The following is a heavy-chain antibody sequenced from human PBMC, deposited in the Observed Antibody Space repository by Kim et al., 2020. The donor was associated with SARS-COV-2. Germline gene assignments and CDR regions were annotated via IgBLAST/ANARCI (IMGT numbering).Heavy chain of an antibody. D-gene: IGHD2-15*01. V-gene: IGHV4-39*01. CDR1: GGSISSSRDY. Sequence: SETLSLTCTVSGGSISSSRDYWGWIRQPPGKGLEWIGSIYYSGSTYYNPSLKSRVTISVETSKNQFSLKLSSVTAADTAVYYCASGQDIVVVVAAPNWFDPWGQGTLVTVSS. J-gene: IGHJ5*02. CDR2: IYYSGST. CDR3: ASGQDIVVVVAAPNWFDP.